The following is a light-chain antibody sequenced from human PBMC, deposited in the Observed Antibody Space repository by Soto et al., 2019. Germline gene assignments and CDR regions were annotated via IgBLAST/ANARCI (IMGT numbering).Light chain of an antibody. CDR1: SSNIGNNA. CDR3: AAWDDSLTAVV. Sequence: QLVLPQPPSASGTPGQRVTISCSGSSSNIGNNAVNWYQQFPGTAPHLLIFNNNQRPSGVPDRFSGSKSGTSASLAISGLQSEDEADYYCAAWDDSLTAVVFGGGTKLTVL. J-gene: IGLJ2*01. CDR2: NNN. V-gene: IGLV1-44*01.